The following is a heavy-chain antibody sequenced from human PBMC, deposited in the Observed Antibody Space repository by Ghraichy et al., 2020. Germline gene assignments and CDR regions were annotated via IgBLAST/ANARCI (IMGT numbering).Heavy chain of an antibody. D-gene: IGHD3-22*01. CDR2: INHSGST. V-gene: IGHV4-34*01. CDR1: GGSFSGYY. Sequence: SETLSLTCAVYGGSFSGYYWSWIRQPPGKGLEWIGEINHSGSTNYNPSLKSRVTISVDTSKNQFSLKLSSVTAADTAVYYCARIIGGGRSSYYYDSSGYFKALHFDYWGQGTLVTVSS. CDR3: ARIIGGGRSSYYYDSSGYFKALHFDY. J-gene: IGHJ4*02.